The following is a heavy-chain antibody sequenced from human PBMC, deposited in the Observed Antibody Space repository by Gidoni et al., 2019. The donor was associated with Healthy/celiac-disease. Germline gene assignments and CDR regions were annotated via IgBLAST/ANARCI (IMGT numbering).Heavy chain of an antibody. V-gene: IGHV3-74*01. CDR2: INSDGSST. Sequence: EVQLVESGGGLVQPGGSLRLSCAASGLTFSSYWMHVVRPAPGKGLVWVSRINSDGSSTSYADSVKGRFTISRDNAKNTLYLQMNSLRAEDTAVYYCARFGYSGYEDRYWFDPWGQGTLVTVSS. CDR1: GLTFSSYW. CDR3: ARFGYSGYEDRYWFDP. D-gene: IGHD5-12*01. J-gene: IGHJ5*02.